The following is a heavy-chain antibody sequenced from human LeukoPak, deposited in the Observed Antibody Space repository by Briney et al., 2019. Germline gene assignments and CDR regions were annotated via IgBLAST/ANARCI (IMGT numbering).Heavy chain of an antibody. Sequence: SETLSLTCTVSGGSISSYYWSWIRQPPGKGPEWNGYIYYSGSTNYNPSLKSRVTISVDTSKNQFSLKLSSVTAADTAVYYCASWTMVRGIQHWGQGTLVTVSS. J-gene: IGHJ1*01. CDR2: IYYSGST. CDR3: ASWTMVRGIQH. V-gene: IGHV4-59*01. CDR1: GGSISSYY. D-gene: IGHD3-10*01.